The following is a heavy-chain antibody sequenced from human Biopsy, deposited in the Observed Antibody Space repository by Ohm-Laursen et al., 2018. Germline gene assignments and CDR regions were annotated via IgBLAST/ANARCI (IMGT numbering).Heavy chain of an antibody. Sequence: ASVKVSCKISGYTLTALSMHWVRQAPGRGLEWMGGFAPENGKTVYAQNFQARVSLTEDTSTDTAYMELRSLRSEDTAVYYCAADINVWNVNYWGQGTQVTVSS. CDR2: FAPENGKT. V-gene: IGHV1-24*01. CDR1: GYTLTALS. CDR3: AADINVWNVNY. J-gene: IGHJ4*02. D-gene: IGHD1-1*01.